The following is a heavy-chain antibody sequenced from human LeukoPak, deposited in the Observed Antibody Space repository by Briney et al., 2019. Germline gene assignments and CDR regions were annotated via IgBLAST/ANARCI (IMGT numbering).Heavy chain of an antibody. J-gene: IGHJ6*02. D-gene: IGHD6-19*01. CDR1: GGSISSYC. V-gene: IGHV4-59*08. CDR2: IYYSGST. Sequence: SETLSLTCTVSGGSISSYCWSWIRQPPGKGLEWIGYIYYSGSTNYNPSLKSRVTISVDTSKNQFSLKLSSVTAADTAVYYCARHTGVAGYYYYGMDVWGQGTTVTVSS. CDR3: ARHTGVAGYYYYGMDV.